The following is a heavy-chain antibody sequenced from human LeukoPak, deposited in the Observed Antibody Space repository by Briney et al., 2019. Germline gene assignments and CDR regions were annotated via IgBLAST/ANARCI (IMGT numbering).Heavy chain of an antibody. CDR2: ILGKGSGGTT. V-gene: IGHV3-15*01. Sequence: GGSLRLSCAVSGFNVSDNYMSWVRQAPGKGLEWVGRILGKGSGGTTDYAAPVQGRFIISRDDSKDTLYLEMNSLKTEDTAVYYCSWIRGALGFYFMDVWGKGTTVTMSS. J-gene: IGHJ6*03. CDR3: SWIRGALGFYFMDV. D-gene: IGHD3-10*01. CDR1: GFNVSDNY.